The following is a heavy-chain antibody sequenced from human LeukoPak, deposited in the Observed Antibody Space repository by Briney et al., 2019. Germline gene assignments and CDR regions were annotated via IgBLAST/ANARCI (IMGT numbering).Heavy chain of an antibody. V-gene: IGHV3-21*01. Sequence: GGSLRLSCAASGFTFSSYSMNWVRQAPGKGLEWVSSISSSSSYIYYADSVKGRFTISRDNAKNSLYLQMNSLRAEDTAVHYCASHRGSSWGFDPWGQGTLVTVSS. J-gene: IGHJ5*02. CDR3: ASHRGSSWGFDP. D-gene: IGHD6-13*01. CDR1: GFTFSSYS. CDR2: ISSSSSYI.